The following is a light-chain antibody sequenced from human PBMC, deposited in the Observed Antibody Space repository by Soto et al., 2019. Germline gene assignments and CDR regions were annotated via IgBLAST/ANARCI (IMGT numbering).Light chain of an antibody. Sequence: DIQMTQSPSTLSASVGDRVTITCRASQSIVRWLAWYQQKPGKAPKLLIYDASSLESGVPSRFSGSGSGTEFTLTIRSLQPDDFATYYCQQYNSYSRTFDQGTKVEIK. J-gene: IGKJ1*01. V-gene: IGKV1-5*01. CDR3: QQYNSYSRT. CDR1: QSIVRW. CDR2: DAS.